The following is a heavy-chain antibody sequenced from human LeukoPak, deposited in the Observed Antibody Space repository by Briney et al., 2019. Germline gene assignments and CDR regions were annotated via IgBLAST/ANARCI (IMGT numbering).Heavy chain of an antibody. Sequence: SETLSLTCTVSGGSISSYYWSWIRQPPGKGLEWIGYIYYSGSTNYNPSLKSRVTISVDTSKNQFSLKLSSVTAADTTVYYCATEIADGGFDPWGQGTLVTVSS. V-gene: IGHV4-59*01. CDR2: IYYSGST. J-gene: IGHJ5*02. D-gene: IGHD4-17*01. CDR3: ATEIADGGFDP. CDR1: GGSISSYY.